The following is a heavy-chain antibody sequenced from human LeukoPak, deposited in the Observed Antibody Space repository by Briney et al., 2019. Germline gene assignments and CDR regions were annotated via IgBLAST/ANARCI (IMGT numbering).Heavy chain of an antibody. CDR2: INPSGGST. CDR1: GYTFTSYY. Sequence: ASVKVSCKASGYTFTSYYMHWVRQAPGQGLEWMGIINPSGGSTSYAQKFQGRVTMTRDTSISTAYMELSRLRSDDMAVYSCARETIAVAGAFDYWGQGTLVTVSS. J-gene: IGHJ4*02. V-gene: IGHV1-46*01. CDR3: ARETIAVAGAFDY. D-gene: IGHD6-19*01.